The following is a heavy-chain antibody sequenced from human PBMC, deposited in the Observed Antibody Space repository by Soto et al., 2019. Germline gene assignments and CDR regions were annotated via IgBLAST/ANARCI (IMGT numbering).Heavy chain of an antibody. V-gene: IGHV4-30-2*01. Sequence: ASETLSLTCAVSCGSXSSGGYSWSWIRQPPGKGLEWIGYIYHSGSTYYNPSLKSRVTISVDRSKNQFSLKLSSVTAADTAVYYCARVPDRWGQGTLVTV. CDR3: ARVPDR. CDR1: CGSXSSGGYS. D-gene: IGHD2-2*01. J-gene: IGHJ5*02. CDR2: IYHSGST.